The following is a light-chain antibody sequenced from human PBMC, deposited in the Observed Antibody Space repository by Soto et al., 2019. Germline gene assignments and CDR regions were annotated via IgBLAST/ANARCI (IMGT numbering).Light chain of an antibody. V-gene: IGKV3-20*01. J-gene: IGKJ1*01. CDR1: QSISDT. CDR3: QQYGSSPRT. CDR2: DAS. Sequence: EIVMTQSPATLSVSPGGRATLSCRASQSISDTLAWYQQKPGQAPRLLIYDASNRATGIPDRFSGSGSGTDFTLTISRLEPEDFAVYYCQQYGSSPRTFGQGTKVDI.